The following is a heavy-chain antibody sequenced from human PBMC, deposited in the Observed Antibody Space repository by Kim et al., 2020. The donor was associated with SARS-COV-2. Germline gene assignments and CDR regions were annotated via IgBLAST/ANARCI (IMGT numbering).Heavy chain of an antibody. V-gene: IGHV3-49*04. CDR3: SGGGPYSSGWYTYFDY. J-gene: IGHJ4*02. D-gene: IGHD6-19*01. Sequence: GGSLRLSCTASGFTFGDYTMHWVRQAPGKGLEWLGFIKSKTYGRTTEYAASVKGRFTISRDDSKTIAYLQMNSLKIEDTAVYYCSGGGPYSSGWYTYFDYWGQGTLVTVSS. CDR1: GFTFGDYT. CDR2: IKSKTYGRTT.